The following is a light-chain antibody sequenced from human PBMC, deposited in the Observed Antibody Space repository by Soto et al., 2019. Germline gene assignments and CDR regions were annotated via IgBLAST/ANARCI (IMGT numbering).Light chain of an antibody. V-gene: IGKV1-6*01. CDR3: LPDYTYHWT. J-gene: IGKJ1*01. Sequence: AIQMTQSPSSLSASVGDRVTITCRASQAIRNDLGWYQQKPGKAPNLLIFGASNLQVGVPVRFSASGSGTNFTLTISNLQHEDFESYYCLPDYTYHWTLGQGTKVDIK. CDR1: QAIRND. CDR2: GAS.